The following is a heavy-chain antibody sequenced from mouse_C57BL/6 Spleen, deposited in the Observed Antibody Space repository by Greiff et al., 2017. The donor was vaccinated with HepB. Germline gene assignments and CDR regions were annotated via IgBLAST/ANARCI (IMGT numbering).Heavy chain of an antibody. CDR1: GYTFTSYT. J-gene: IGHJ2*01. V-gene: IGHV1-4*01. CDR2: INPSSGYT. Sequence: QVHVKQSGAELARPGASVKMSCKASGYTFTSYTMHWVKQRPGQGLEWIGYINPSSGYTKYNQKFKDKATLTADKSSSTAYMQLSSLTSEDSAVYYCAREGYGSSYGNYWGQGTTLTVSS. CDR3: AREGYGSSYGNY. D-gene: IGHD1-1*01.